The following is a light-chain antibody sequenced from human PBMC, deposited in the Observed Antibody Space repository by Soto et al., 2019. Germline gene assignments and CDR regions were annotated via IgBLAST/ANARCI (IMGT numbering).Light chain of an antibody. CDR3: QHYNNWPPWT. CDR1: QSISSN. V-gene: IGKV3-15*01. J-gene: IGKJ1*01. CDR2: GAS. Sequence: EIVMTQSPATLSVSPGERATLSCRASQSISSNLAWYQQKPGQAPRLLIYGASTRATAIPARFSGSGSGTQFTLTITSLQSEDFAVDYCQHYNNWPPWTFGQGTRVEVK.